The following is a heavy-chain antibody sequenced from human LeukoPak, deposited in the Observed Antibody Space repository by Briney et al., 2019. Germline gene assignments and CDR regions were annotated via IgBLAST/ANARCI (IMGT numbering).Heavy chain of an antibody. V-gene: IGHV3-30*03. J-gene: IGHJ6*04. CDR1: GFTFSSYG. CDR2: ISCDGSNK. Sequence: GRSLRLSCAASGFTFSSYGMHWVRQAPGKGLEWVAVISCDGSNKYYADSVKGRFTISRDNSKNTLYLQMNSLRAEDTAVYYCATYYYGSGSYYIHYYGMDVWGKGTTVTVSS. D-gene: IGHD3-10*01. CDR3: ATYYYGSGSYYIHYYGMDV.